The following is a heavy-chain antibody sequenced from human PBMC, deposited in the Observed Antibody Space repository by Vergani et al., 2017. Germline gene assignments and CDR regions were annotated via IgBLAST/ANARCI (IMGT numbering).Heavy chain of an antibody. D-gene: IGHD3-22*01. Sequence: EVQLLQSGGGVIQPGGSVRLSCAASEFTFSACPMTWVRQAPGKGLEWVSAISARYPSTYYADSVKGRFTISRDNSKNMLYLQMNSLRAEDTDVYYCARLSYDTTPYLQGGYDCWGQGTLVSVSS. CDR3: ARLSYDTTPYLQGGYDC. V-gene: IGHV3-23*01. J-gene: IGHJ4*02. CDR1: EFTFSACP. CDR2: ISARYPST.